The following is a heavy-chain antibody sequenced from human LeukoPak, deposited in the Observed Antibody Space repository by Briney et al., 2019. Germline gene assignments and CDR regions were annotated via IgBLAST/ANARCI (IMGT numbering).Heavy chain of an antibody. CDR2: IYHSGST. CDR1: GGSISSGNW. CDR3: ARAVGEWTSFDY. J-gene: IGHJ4*02. Sequence: PSETLSLTCAVSGGSISSGNWWSWVRQPPGKGLEWIGEIYHSGSTNYNPSLKSRVTISVDKSKNQFSLKLSSVTAADTAVYYCARAVGEWTSFDYWGQGTLVTVSS. D-gene: IGHD1-26*01. V-gene: IGHV4-4*02.